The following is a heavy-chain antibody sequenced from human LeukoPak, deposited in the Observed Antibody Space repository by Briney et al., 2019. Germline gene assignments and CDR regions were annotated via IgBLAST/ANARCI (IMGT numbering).Heavy chain of an antibody. Sequence: GGSLRLSCAASGFTFSSYEMNWVRQAPGKGLEWVSYISSSGSTIYYADSVKGRFTISRDNAENSLYLQMNSLRAEDTAVYYCARGIFVATMTYYYYYMDVWGKGTTVTISS. CDR3: ARGIFVATMTYYYYYMDV. D-gene: IGHD5-12*01. V-gene: IGHV3-48*03. CDR2: ISSSGSTI. CDR1: GFTFSSYE. J-gene: IGHJ6*03.